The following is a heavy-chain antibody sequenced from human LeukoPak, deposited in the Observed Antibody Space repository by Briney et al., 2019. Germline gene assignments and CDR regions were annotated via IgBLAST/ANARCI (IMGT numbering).Heavy chain of an antibody. CDR1: GGSFSGYY. Sequence: PSETLSLTCAVYGGSFSGYYWSWIRQPPGKGLEWIGEINHSGSTNYNPSLKSRVTISVDTSKNQFSLKLSSVTAADTAVYYCARGRSVWGSYRYGGGDYWGQGTLVTVSS. CDR3: ARGRSVWGSYRYGGGDY. CDR2: INHSGST. D-gene: IGHD3-16*02. J-gene: IGHJ4*02. V-gene: IGHV4-34*01.